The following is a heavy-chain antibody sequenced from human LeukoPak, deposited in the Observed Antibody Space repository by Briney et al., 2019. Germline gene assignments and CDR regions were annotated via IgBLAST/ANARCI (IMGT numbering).Heavy chain of an antibody. CDR2: ISYDGTNK. V-gene: IGHV3-30-3*01. Sequence: PGRSLRLSCAASGFPFTAYAMHWVRQAPGKGLEWVALISYDGTNKFYVDSVEGRFTISRDNSKNTLYLQMNSPGADDTAVYYCARDYSYAVDVWGRGTTVTVSS. J-gene: IGHJ6*02. CDR3: ARDYSYAVDV. CDR1: GFPFTAYA.